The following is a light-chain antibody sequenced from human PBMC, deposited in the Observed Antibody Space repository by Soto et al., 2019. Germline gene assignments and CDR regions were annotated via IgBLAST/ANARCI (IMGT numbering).Light chain of an antibody. J-gene: IGKJ1*01. CDR1: QSISIW. CDR2: DAS. V-gene: IGKV1-5*01. Sequence: TQTAPALSDSLGDRVTITCRASQSISIWLAWYQLKSGKAPRLLIYDASSLGSGVPSRFSGSGSGTDFTLTISSLQPEDFATYYCQHNYSTSGTFGQGTKVDI. CDR3: QHNYSTSGT.